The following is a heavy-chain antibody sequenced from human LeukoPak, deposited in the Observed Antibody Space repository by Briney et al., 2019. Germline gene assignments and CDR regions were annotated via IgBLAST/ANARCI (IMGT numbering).Heavy chain of an antibody. CDR3: AKDPQVRLGELSFLDY. D-gene: IGHD3-16*02. CDR2: IWYDGSNK. Sequence: GGSLRLSCAASGFTFSSYGMHWVRQAPGKGLEWVAVIWYDGSNKYYADSVKGRFTISRDNSKNTLYLQMNSLRAEDTAVYYCAKDPQVRLGELSFLDYWGQGTLVTVSS. V-gene: IGHV3-33*06. J-gene: IGHJ4*02. CDR1: GFTFSSYG.